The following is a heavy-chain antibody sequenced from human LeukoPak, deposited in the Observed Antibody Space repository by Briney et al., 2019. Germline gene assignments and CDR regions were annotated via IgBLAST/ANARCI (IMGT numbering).Heavy chain of an antibody. Sequence: SGGSLRLSCAASGFIFSQYSMNWVRKAPGTGLEWVSHIRSSSETFYADSVKGRFTISRDNARNSLYLQMNNLRGEDTAIYYCARDAGNSGYGCDLWGQGTLVTVSS. V-gene: IGHV3-48*01. CDR1: GFIFSQYS. CDR3: ARDAGNSGYGCDL. CDR2: IRSSSET. D-gene: IGHD5-12*01. J-gene: IGHJ5*02.